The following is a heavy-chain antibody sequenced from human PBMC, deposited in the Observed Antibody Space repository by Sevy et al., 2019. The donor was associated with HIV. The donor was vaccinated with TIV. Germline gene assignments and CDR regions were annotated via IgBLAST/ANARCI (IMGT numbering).Heavy chain of an antibody. CDR3: AKPMVLVVVVADFDY. J-gene: IGHJ4*02. CDR1: GFTFSSYA. CDR2: ISGSGGST. Sequence: GGSLRLSCAASGFTFSSYAMSWVRQAPGKGLEWVSAISGSGGSTYYADFVKGRFTISRDNSKNTLYLQMNSLRAEDTAVYYCAKPMVLVVVVADFDYWGQGTLVTVSS. V-gene: IGHV3-23*01. D-gene: IGHD2-15*01.